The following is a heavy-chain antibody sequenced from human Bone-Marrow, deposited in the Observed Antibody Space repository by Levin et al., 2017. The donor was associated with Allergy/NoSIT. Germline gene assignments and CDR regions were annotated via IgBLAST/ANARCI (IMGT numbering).Heavy chain of an antibody. Sequence: PSETLSLTCAVYGGSFSGFYWSWIRQSPGKGLEWIGKINHSRSTVYNPSLKSRVTISIDTSENQFSLTLRSVTAADTAVYYCARGWGSGTYVAHFDYWGQGALVTVSS. CDR1: GGSFSGFY. D-gene: IGHD3-10*01. CDR2: INHSRST. V-gene: IGHV4-34*01. J-gene: IGHJ4*02. CDR3: ARGWGSGTYVAHFDY.